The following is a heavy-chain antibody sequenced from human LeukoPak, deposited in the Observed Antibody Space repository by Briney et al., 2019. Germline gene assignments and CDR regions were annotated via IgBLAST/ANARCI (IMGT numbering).Heavy chain of an antibody. V-gene: IGHV4-61*01. D-gene: IGHD5-12*01. CDR2: IYYSGST. CDR1: GGSVSSGSYY. CDR3: ARFGYDSFYRTYYFDY. Sequence: RASETLSLTCTVSGGSVSSGSYYWSWIRQPPGKGLEWIGYIYYSGSTNYNPSLKSRVTLSVDTSKNQFSLKLSSVTAADTAVYYCARFGYDSFYRTYYFDYWGQGALVTVSS. J-gene: IGHJ4*02.